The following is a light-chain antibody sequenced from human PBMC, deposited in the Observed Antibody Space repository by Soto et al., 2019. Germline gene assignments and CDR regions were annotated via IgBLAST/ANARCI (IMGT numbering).Light chain of an antibody. CDR2: EVS. Sequence: LTHPPSASGSPGQSFTISCAGTSSDVGGYNYVSWYQQYPGKVPKLMIYEVSERPSGVPDRFSGSKSGNTAFLTVSGLQAEDEADYYCLSYADTAYVFGTGTKVTVL. J-gene: IGLJ1*01. CDR1: SSDVGGYNY. V-gene: IGLV2-8*01. CDR3: LSYADTAYV.